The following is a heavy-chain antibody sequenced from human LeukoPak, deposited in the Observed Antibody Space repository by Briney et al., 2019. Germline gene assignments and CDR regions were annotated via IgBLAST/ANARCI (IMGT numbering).Heavy chain of an antibody. Sequence: PSETLSLTCAVYGGSFSGYYWSWIRQPPGKGLEWIGEINHSGSTNYNPSLKSRVTISVDTSKNQFSLKLSSVTAADTAVYYCARGDLTIVVVTATHFDYWGQGTLVTVSS. D-gene: IGHD2-21*02. CDR3: ARGDLTIVVVTATHFDY. CDR2: INHSGST. CDR1: GGSFSGYY. V-gene: IGHV4-34*01. J-gene: IGHJ4*02.